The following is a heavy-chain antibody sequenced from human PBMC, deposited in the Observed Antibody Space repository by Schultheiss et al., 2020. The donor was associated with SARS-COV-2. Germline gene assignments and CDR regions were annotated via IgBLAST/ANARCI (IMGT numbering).Heavy chain of an antibody. Sequence: GGSLRLSCAASGFTFSGSAMHWVRQAPGKGLEWVAVISYDGSNKYYADSVKGRFTISRDNSKNTLYLQMNSLRAEDTAVYYCASSIVGATRDDAFDIWGQGTMVTVSS. CDR2: ISYDGSNK. V-gene: IGHV3-30*01. CDR3: ASSIVGATRDDAFDI. J-gene: IGHJ3*02. D-gene: IGHD1-26*01. CDR1: GFTFSGSA.